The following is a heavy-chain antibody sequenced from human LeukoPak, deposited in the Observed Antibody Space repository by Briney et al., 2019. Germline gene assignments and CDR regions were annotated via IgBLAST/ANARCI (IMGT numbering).Heavy chain of an antibody. CDR1: GFTFSSYW. CDR3: ARDYDSSGYYSNTIDY. J-gene: IGHJ4*02. CDR2: IKQDGSEK. Sequence: GGSLRLSCAASGFTFSSYWMSWVRQAPGKGLEWVANIKQDGSEKYYVDSVKGRFTISRDNAKNSLYLQMNSQRAEDTAVYYCARDYDSSGYYSNTIDYWGQGTLVTVSS. D-gene: IGHD3-22*01. V-gene: IGHV3-7*01.